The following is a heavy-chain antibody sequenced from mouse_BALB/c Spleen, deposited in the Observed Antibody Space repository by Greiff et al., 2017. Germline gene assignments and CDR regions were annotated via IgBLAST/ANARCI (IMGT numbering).Heavy chain of an antibody. D-gene: IGHD2-4*01. J-gene: IGHJ2*01. Sequence: QVQLQQSGAELVRPGTSVKISCKASGYTFTNYWLGWVKQRPGHGLEWIGDIYPGGGYTNYNEKFKGKATLTADNSSSTAYMQLSSLTSEDSAVYFCSRLSLSTMSPFDYWGQGTTLTVSS. CDR1: GYTFTNYW. CDR3: SRLSLSTMSPFDY. V-gene: IGHV1-63*01. CDR2: IYPGGGYT.